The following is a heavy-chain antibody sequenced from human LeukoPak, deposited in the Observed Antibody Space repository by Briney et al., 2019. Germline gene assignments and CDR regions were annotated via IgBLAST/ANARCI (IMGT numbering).Heavy chain of an antibody. CDR3: TKGDYHAY. V-gene: IGHV3-49*03. J-gene: IGHJ4*02. Sequence: GGSLRLSCAASGFTFSSYWMNWFRQAPGKGLEWVGFIRSNTYGGTAEYAASVKGRFTISRDDSKSIAYLQMNSLKTEDTAVYYCTKGDYHAYWGQGTLATVSS. CDR1: GFTFSSYW. CDR2: IRSNTYGGTA.